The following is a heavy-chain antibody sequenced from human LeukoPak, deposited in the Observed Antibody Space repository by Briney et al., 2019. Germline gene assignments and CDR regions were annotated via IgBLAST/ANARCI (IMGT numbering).Heavy chain of an antibody. V-gene: IGHV3-7*01. Sequence: GGSLRLSCAASGFTFSSYAMSWVRQAPGKGLEWVANIKHDGSEENYVDSVKGRFTISRDNAKGSLSLQMNSLRGEDTAVYYCARDLYYYDSSGYYRGLDYWGQGTLVTASS. CDR1: GFTFSSYA. D-gene: IGHD3-22*01. CDR3: ARDLYYYDSSGYYRGLDY. CDR2: IKHDGSEE. J-gene: IGHJ4*02.